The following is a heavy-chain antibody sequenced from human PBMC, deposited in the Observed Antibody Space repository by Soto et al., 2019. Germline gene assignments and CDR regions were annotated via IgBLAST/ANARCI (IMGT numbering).Heavy chain of an antibody. CDR2: IIPILGIA. Sequence: QVQLVQSGAEVQKPGSSVKVSCKASGGTFSSYTISWVRQAPGQGLEWMGRIIPILGIANYAQKFQGRVTITADKSTSTAYMELSSLRSEDTAVYYCARGGYSGYDPTDYWGQGTLVTVSS. V-gene: IGHV1-69*02. CDR3: ARGGYSGYDPTDY. CDR1: GGTFSSYT. J-gene: IGHJ4*02. D-gene: IGHD5-12*01.